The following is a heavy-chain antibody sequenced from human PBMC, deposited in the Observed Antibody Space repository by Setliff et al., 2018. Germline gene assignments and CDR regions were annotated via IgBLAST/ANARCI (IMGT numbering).Heavy chain of an antibody. CDR1: GGSIRSGSFY. J-gene: IGHJ4*02. Sequence: SETLSLTCTVSGGSIRSGSFYWSWIRQSAEKGLEWIGRVHASGSPNYNPSFKGRVTISLDTSTNQFSLNLNSVTAADTAVYYCARERYFDWFFENWGQGTLVTVSS. D-gene: IGHD3-9*01. V-gene: IGHV4-61*02. CDR2: VHASGSP. CDR3: ARERYFDWFFEN.